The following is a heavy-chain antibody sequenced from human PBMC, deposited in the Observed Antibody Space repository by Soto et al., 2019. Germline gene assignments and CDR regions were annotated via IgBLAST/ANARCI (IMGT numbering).Heavy chain of an antibody. D-gene: IGHD2-15*01. Sequence: ASVKVSCKATGYTFSNYYIHWVRQAPGQGLEWMGIINPNGGSTTYAQKFQGRVTITRDTSTSTAYMELSSLRSDDTAVYYCARGLLLDNWFDPWGQGTLVTVSS. J-gene: IGHJ5*02. CDR3: ARGLLLDNWFDP. CDR2: INPNGGST. CDR1: GYTFSNYY. V-gene: IGHV1-46*01.